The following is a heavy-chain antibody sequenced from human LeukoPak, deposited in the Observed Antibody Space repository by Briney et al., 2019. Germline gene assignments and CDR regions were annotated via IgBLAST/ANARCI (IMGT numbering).Heavy chain of an antibody. CDR2: IKQDGSEE. Sequence: GGSLRLSCAVSGFTFKNYRMNWVRQAPGKGLEWVANIKQDGSEEYYVDSVKGRFTISRDNAKNSLYLQMNSLRAEDTAVYYCARGRQWLTKGYFDYWGQGTLVTVSS. V-gene: IGHV3-7*03. J-gene: IGHJ4*02. CDR3: ARGRQWLTKGYFDY. CDR1: GFTFKNYR. D-gene: IGHD6-19*01.